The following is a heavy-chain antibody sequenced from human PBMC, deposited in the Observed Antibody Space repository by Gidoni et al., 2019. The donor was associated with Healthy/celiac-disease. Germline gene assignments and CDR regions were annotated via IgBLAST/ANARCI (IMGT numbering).Heavy chain of an antibody. CDR2: IKQDGSEK. D-gene: IGHD6-13*01. CDR1: GFTFSIYW. CDR3: ASGYSSSPRNYWYFDL. J-gene: IGHJ2*01. Sequence: EVQLVESGGGLVQPGGSLRLSCAAFGFTFSIYWMSWVRQATGKGLEWVANIKQDGSEKYYVDSVKGRFTISRDNAKNSLYLQMNSLRAEDTAVYYCASGYSSSPRNYWYFDLWGRGTLVTVSS. V-gene: IGHV3-7*01.